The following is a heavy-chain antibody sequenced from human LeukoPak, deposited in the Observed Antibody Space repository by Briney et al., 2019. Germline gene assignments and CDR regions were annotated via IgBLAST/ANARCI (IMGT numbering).Heavy chain of an antibody. J-gene: IGHJ5*02. V-gene: IGHV3-30*03. CDR3: ARGDHYCSGGSCYGRWFDP. CDR2: ISYDGSNK. CDR1: GFTFSSYG. Sequence: GGSLRLSCAASGFTFSSYGMHWVRQAPGKGLEWVAVISYDGSNKYYADSVKGRFTISRDNSKNTLYLQMNSLRAEDTAVYYCARGDHYCSGGSCYGRWFDPWGQGTLVTVSS. D-gene: IGHD2-15*01.